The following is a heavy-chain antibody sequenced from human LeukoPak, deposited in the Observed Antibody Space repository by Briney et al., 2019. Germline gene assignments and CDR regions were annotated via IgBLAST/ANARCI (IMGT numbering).Heavy chain of an antibody. D-gene: IGHD1-26*01. CDR2: IKQDGSEK. CDR1: GFTFSSYW. V-gene: IGHV3-7*01. J-gene: IGHJ4*02. CDR3: ARDGRLTQKRGYFDY. Sequence: GGSLRLSCAASGFTFSSYWKSWVRQAPGKGLEWVANIKQDGSEKYYVDSVKGRFTISRDNAKNSLYLQMNSLRAEDTAVYYCARDGRLTQKRGYFDYWGQGTLVTVSS.